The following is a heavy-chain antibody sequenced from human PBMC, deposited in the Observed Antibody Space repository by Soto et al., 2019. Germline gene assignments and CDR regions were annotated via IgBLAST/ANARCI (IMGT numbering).Heavy chain of an antibody. CDR1: GGSISSSNW. D-gene: IGHD5-18*01. V-gene: IGHV4-4*02. Sequence: PSETLSLTCAVSGGSISSSNWWSWVRQPPGKGLEWIGEIYHSGSTNYNPSLKSRVTISVDKSKNQFSLKLSSVTAADTAVYYCARDYQAKVPTEKGNFDYWGQGTLVTVSS. CDR3: ARDYQAKVPTEKGNFDY. CDR2: IYHSGST. J-gene: IGHJ4*02.